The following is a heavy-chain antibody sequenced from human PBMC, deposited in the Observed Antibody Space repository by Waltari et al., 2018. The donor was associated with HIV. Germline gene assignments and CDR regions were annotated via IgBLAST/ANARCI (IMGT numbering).Heavy chain of an antibody. V-gene: IGHV1-2*02. CDR2: HNPNVGCT. Sequence: QVQLVQSGAEVKKPGASVKVSCKASGYTFTGYYMHWVRQAPGQGLEWRGVHNPNVGCTKQAKEFQGRGTMTGDTSISTASMELSRLRADDTAVYYCARSRYYDSSGPPAFDIWGQGTMVTVSS. J-gene: IGHJ3*02. CDR1: GYTFTGYY. CDR3: ARSRYYDSSGPPAFDI. D-gene: IGHD3-22*01.